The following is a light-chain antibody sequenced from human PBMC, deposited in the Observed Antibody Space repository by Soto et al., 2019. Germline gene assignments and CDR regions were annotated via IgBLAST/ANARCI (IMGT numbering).Light chain of an antibody. V-gene: IGKV3-15*01. Sequence: VMTQSPATLSVSPVERATLSCRGRQSVISHLGWDQQKPGQASRLLIYGASTRATGIPARFSGSGSETELTLTISSLQSKDFAVYYCQQYNNWTPSIDFGQGTRLEIK. CDR1: QSVISH. CDR3: QQYNNWTPSID. J-gene: IGKJ5*01. CDR2: GAS.